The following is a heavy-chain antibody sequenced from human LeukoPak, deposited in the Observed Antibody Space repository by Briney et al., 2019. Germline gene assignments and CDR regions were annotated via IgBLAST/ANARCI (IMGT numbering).Heavy chain of an antibody. Sequence: ASVKVSCKASGGTFNSHIFSWVRQAPGQGLEWMGRITPILGATNYAQKFQGRITITADKSTSTAYMELSSLTSDDTAVYYCARVTLRGSKYNWFDPWGQGTLVTVSS. D-gene: IGHD1-26*01. V-gene: IGHV1-69*08. CDR2: ITPILGAT. J-gene: IGHJ5*02. CDR1: GGTFNSHI. CDR3: ARVTLRGSKYNWFDP.